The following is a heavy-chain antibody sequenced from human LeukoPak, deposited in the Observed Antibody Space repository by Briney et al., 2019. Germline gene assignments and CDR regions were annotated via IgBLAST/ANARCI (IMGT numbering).Heavy chain of an antibody. D-gene: IGHD6-19*01. Sequence: GGSLRLSCADSGFTFSSYSMNWVRQAPGKGLEWVSSISSRSSYIYYADSVKGRFTISRDNAKNSLYLQMNSLRAEDTAVYYCARDGAVAGIRNAFDIWGQGTMVTVSS. CDR1: GFTFSSYS. V-gene: IGHV3-21*01. CDR2: ISSRSSYI. J-gene: IGHJ3*02. CDR3: ARDGAVAGIRNAFDI.